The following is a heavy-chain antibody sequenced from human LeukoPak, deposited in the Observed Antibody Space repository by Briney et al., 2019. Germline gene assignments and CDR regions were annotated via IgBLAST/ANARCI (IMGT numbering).Heavy chain of an antibody. D-gene: IGHD3-10*01. CDR1: GFTFSSYS. J-gene: IGHJ6*02. CDR3: ARTLGSSVSYYSPHYGMDV. Sequence: HPGGSLRLSCAASGFTFSSYSMTWVRQAPGKGLEWVSYISSSSSTIYYADSVKGRFTISRDNAKNSLYLQMNSLRDEDTAVYYCARTLGSSVSYYSPHYGMDVWGQGTTVTVSS. V-gene: IGHV3-48*02. CDR2: ISSSSSTI.